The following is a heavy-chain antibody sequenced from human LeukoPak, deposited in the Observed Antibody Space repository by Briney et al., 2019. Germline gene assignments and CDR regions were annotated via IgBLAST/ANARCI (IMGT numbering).Heavy chain of an antibody. J-gene: IGHJ4*02. CDR1: GYTFSSHD. D-gene: IGHD2-21*01. CDR3: ARGPNFVAAASY. Sequence: ASVKVSFKASGYTFSSHDINWVRQATGQGLERMGWMNPSSGNTGCAQKFQGRLTMTRNTSISTAYMELSSLRSEDTAVYYCARGPNFVAAASYWGQGTLVTVSS. V-gene: IGHV1-8*01. CDR2: MNPSSGNT.